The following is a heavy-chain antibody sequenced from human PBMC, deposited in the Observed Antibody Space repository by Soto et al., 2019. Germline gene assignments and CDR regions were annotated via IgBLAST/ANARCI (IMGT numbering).Heavy chain of an antibody. Sequence: SETLSLTCTVSGGSINNYYWSWIRQPPGKGLEWIGYIYSSGNTNYNPSLKSRVTISVDTSKNQFSLKVASVTAADTAVYYCARARRNKWFDPWGQGTLVTVSS. CDR3: ARARRNKWFDP. D-gene: IGHD6-6*01. CDR2: IYSSGNT. CDR1: GGSINNYY. J-gene: IGHJ5*02. V-gene: IGHV4-59*01.